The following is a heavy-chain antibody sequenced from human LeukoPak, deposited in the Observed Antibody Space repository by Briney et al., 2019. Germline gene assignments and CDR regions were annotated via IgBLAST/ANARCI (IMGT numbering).Heavy chain of an antibody. CDR2: IYSGGST. V-gene: IGHV3-66*02. CDR1: GFTVSSNY. CDR3: ARDGVVPAAREEDYYYYMDV. D-gene: IGHD2-2*01. Sequence: GGSLRLSCAASGFTVSSNYMSWVRQAPGKGLEWVSVIYSGGSTYYADSVKGRFTISRDNSKNTLYLQMNSLRAEDTAVYYCARDGVVPAAREEDYYYYMDVWGKGTTVTVSS. J-gene: IGHJ6*03.